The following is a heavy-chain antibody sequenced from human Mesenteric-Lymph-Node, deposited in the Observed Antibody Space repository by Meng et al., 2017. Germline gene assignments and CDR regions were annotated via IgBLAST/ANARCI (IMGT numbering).Heavy chain of an antibody. CDR2: ISYDGSNK. D-gene: IGHD3-22*01. CDR3: ASGDRITMIVVVNPFYY. Sequence: GESLKISCAASGFTFSSYAMHWVRQAPGKGLEWVAVISYDGSNKYYADSVKGRFTISRDNSKNTLYLQMNSLRAEDTAVYYCASGDRITMIVVVNPFYYWGQGTLVTVSS. CDR1: GFTFSSYA. J-gene: IGHJ4*02. V-gene: IGHV3-30*01.